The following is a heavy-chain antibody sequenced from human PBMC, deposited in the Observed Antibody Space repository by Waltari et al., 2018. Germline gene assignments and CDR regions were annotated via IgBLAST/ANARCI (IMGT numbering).Heavy chain of an antibody. V-gene: IGHV3-7*01. CDR2: IKQDGSER. CDR1: GFTFSSYW. CDR3: ARDPYGFDI. Sequence: EVQLVESGGGLVQPGGSLTLSCPASGFTFSSYWMGWVRQAPGKGLEWVANIKQDGSERYYVDSVKGRFTISRDNAKNSLYLQMNSLRAEDTAVYYCARDPYGFDIWGQGTMVTVSS. J-gene: IGHJ3*02.